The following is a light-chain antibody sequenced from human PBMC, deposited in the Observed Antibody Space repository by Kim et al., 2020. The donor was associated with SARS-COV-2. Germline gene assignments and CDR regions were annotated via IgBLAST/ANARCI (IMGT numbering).Light chain of an antibody. J-gene: IGKJ3*01. Sequence: EIVLTQSPGTLSLSPGERATLSCRASQSVSSSYLAWYQQKPGQAPRLLIYGASSRATGIPDRFSGSGSGTDFTLTISRLEPEDFAVYYSQQYGSSLFTFGPGTKVEIK. CDR3: QQYGSSLFT. CDR1: QSVSSSY. V-gene: IGKV3-20*01. CDR2: GAS.